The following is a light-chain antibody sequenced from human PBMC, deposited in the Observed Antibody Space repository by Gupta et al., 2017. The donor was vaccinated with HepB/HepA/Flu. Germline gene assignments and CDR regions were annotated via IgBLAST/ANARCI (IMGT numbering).Light chain of an antibody. CDR1: NSDVGRYTY. Sequence: QSALTQPASVSGSLGQSITISCTGTNSDVGRYTYVAWHQQHPGKAPKLLIYGVSDRPSGVSYRFSGSKSGNTASLTISGRQAEDEADYYCSSYTTKSTWVFGGGTKLTLL. CDR2: GVS. V-gene: IGLV2-14*03. J-gene: IGLJ3*02. CDR3: SSYTTKSTWV.